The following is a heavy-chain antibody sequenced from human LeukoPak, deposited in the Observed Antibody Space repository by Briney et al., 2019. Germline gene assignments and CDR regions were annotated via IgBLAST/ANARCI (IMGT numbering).Heavy chain of an antibody. Sequence: PSGTLSLTCAVSDGSISSSNWWSWVRQPPGKGLEWIGEIYHSGSTNYNPSLKSRVTISVDKSKNQFSLKLSSVTAADTAVYYCARQTYYDILTGYSHAFDIWGQGTMVTVSS. D-gene: IGHD3-9*01. CDR3: ARQTYYDILTGYSHAFDI. CDR1: DGSISSSNW. CDR2: IYHSGST. V-gene: IGHV4-4*02. J-gene: IGHJ3*02.